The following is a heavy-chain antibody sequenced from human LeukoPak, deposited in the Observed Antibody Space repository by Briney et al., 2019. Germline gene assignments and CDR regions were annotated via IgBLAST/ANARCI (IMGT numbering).Heavy chain of an antibody. V-gene: IGHV4-4*02. Sequence: SETLSLTCAVSGDSISSNYCWRWVRQFPGKGLEWIGEVYRRGSTSYNPSLKSRVGISIDKSKNQYSLNLNSVTAADTAMYHCGRHAYGDSSAAFDIWGQGTMVIVSS. CDR3: GRHAYGDSSAAFDI. CDR2: VYRRGST. CDR1: GDSISSNYC. J-gene: IGHJ3*02. D-gene: IGHD4-17*01.